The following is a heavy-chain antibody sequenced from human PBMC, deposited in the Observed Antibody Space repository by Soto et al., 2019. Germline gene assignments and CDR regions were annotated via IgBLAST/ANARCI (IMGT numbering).Heavy chain of an antibody. J-gene: IGHJ6*02. CDR2: IIPIFGTA. D-gene: IGHD3-3*01. Sequence: SVKVSCKASGGTFSSYAISWVRQAPGQGLEWMGGIIPIFGTANYAQKFQGRVTITADESTSTAYMELSSLRSEDTAVYYCARDRWGYDFWSGYYPSPKSDGPMDVWGQGTTVTVSS. CDR3: ARDRWGYDFWSGYYPSPKSDGPMDV. V-gene: IGHV1-69*13. CDR1: GGTFSSYA.